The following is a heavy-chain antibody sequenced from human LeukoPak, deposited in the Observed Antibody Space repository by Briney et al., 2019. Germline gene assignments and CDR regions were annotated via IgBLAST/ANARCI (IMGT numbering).Heavy chain of an antibody. CDR1: GFTFSSYS. CDR3: GRHRSGSGTYFIDH. J-gene: IGHJ4*02. D-gene: IGHD3-10*01. Sequence: GSLRLSCVVSGFTFSSYSMIWVRQAPGKGLQWVANMKKDGSETNYGDSVEGRFTISRDNAKNSLYLQMNSLRAEDTAVYYCGRHRSGSGTYFIDHWGQGTLVSVSS. V-gene: IGHV3-7*01. CDR2: MKKDGSET.